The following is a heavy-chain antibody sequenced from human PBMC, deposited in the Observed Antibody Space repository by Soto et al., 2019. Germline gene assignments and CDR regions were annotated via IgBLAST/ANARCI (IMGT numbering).Heavy chain of an antibody. Sequence: QVQLVESGGGVVQPGRSLRLSCAASGFTFSSYGMHWVRQAPGKGLEWVAVIRYDGSNKYYADSVKGRFTISRDNSKNTLYLQMNSLRAEDTAVYYCARGKVVAATRRAEYFQHWGQGTLVTVSS. CDR3: ARGKVVAATRRAEYFQH. V-gene: IGHV3-33*01. D-gene: IGHD2-15*01. J-gene: IGHJ1*01. CDR2: IRYDGSNK. CDR1: GFTFSSYG.